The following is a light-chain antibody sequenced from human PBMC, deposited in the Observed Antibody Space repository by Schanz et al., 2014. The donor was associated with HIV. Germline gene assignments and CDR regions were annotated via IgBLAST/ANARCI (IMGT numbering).Light chain of an antibody. Sequence: EIVLTQSPGSLSLSPGGRATLSCGASQSLSSSYLTWYQQKSGQDPSLLIYHASNMATGIPDRFSGSGSGTDFLLTISRAEPEDFAMYYCQQYGTPPWTFGQGTQVEVK. CDR2: HAS. CDR3: QQYGTPPWT. J-gene: IGKJ1*01. CDR1: QSLSSSY. V-gene: IGKV3-20*01.